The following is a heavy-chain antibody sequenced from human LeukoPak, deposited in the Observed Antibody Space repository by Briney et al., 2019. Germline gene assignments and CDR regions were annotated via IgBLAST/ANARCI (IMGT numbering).Heavy chain of an antibody. V-gene: IGHV5-51*01. CDR3: ARHDGAETVDY. J-gene: IGHJ4*02. D-gene: IGHD4-17*01. Sequence: GEPLNISCKGPGYSFTSYWIAWVRKLPGKGLEWMRSIYPGDSDTRDSRSFQGQVTISADKSISTAYLQWSSLKASDTAMYYCARHDGAETVDYWGQGTLVTVSS. CDR1: GYSFTSYW. CDR2: IYPGDSDT.